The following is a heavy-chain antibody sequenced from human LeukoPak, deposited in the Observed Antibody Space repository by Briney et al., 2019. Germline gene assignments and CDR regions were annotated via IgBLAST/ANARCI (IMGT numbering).Heavy chain of an antibody. CDR2: ISSASNTI. D-gene: IGHD3-10*01. CDR1: GFTFSSYS. CDR3: ARDGWFGDYNWFDP. V-gene: IGHV3-48*01. J-gene: IGHJ5*02. Sequence: GESLRLSCAASGFTFSSYSMNWVRQAPGKGLEWVSYISSASNTIYYADSVKGRFTVSRDNAKNSLYLQMNSLRAEDTAMYYCARDGWFGDYNWFDPWGQGTLVTVSS.